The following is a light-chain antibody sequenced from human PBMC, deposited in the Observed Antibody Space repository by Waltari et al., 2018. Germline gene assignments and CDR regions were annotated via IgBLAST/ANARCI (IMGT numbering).Light chain of an antibody. V-gene: IGKV1-8*01. CDR1: QGISSY. J-gene: IGKJ1*01. CDR2: AAS. CDR3: QQYYSYPRT. Sequence: AIRVTQSPSSLSASTGDRVTITCRASQGISSYLAWYQQKPGKAPKLLIYAASTLQSGVPLRVSGSGSGTDFTLTISCLQSDDFATYYCQQYYSYPRTFGQGTKVEIK.